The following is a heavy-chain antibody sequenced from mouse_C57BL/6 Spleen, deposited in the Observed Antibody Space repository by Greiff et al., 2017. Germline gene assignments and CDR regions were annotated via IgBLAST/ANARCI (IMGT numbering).Heavy chain of an antibody. V-gene: IGHV1-31*01. J-gene: IGHJ1*03. Sequence: VQLQQSGPELVKPGASVKISCKASGYSFTGYYMHWVKQSHGNILDWIGYIYPYNGVSSYNQKFKGKATLTVDKSSSTAYMELLSLTSEDSAVYYCARSTMVTATGYWYFDVWGTGTTVTVSS. D-gene: IGHD2-2*01. CDR3: ARSTMVTATGYWYFDV. CDR2: IYPYNGVS. CDR1: GYSFTGYY.